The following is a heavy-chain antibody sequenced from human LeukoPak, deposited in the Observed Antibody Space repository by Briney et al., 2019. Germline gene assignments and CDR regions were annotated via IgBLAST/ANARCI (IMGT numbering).Heavy chain of an antibody. J-gene: IGHJ3*02. CDR1: GFTFSSYW. Sequence: PGGSLRLSCAASGFTFSSYWMPWVRQAPGKGLVWVSRINSDGSSTSYADSVKGRFTISRDNAKNTLYLQMNSLRAEDTAVYYCARARADVGSLWFGELFFYLDIWGQGTMVTVSS. CDR3: ARARADVGSLWFGELFFYLDI. D-gene: IGHD3-10*01. V-gene: IGHV3-74*01. CDR2: INSDGSST.